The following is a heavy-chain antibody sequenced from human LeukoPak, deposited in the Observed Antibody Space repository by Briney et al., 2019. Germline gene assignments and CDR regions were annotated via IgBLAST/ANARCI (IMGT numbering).Heavy chain of an antibody. CDR1: GGSISSSSYY. Sequence: SETLSLTCTVSGGSISSSSYYWGWIRQPPGKGLEWIGSSYYSGSTYYNPSLKSRVTISVDTSKNQFSLKLSSVTVADTAVYYCARGTDDSYGDYWFDPWGQGTLVTVSS. V-gene: IGHV4-39*01. D-gene: IGHD4-17*01. CDR2: SYYSGST. J-gene: IGHJ5*02. CDR3: ARGTDDSYGDYWFDP.